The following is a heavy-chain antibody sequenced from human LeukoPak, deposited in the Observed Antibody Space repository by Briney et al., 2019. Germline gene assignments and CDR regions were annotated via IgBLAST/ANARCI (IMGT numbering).Heavy chain of an antibody. Sequence: PGGSLRLSCAASGFTFSSYAMSWVRRAPGKGLEWVSAISSNGGGTFYADSVKGQFTISRDNSQNTLYLQMNSLRAEDTVIYYCAKHYGSGTYYNYLDYWGQGTLVTVSS. CDR3: AKHYGSGTYYNYLDY. D-gene: IGHD3-10*01. J-gene: IGHJ4*02. CDR2: ISSNGGGT. V-gene: IGHV3-23*01. CDR1: GFTFSSYA.